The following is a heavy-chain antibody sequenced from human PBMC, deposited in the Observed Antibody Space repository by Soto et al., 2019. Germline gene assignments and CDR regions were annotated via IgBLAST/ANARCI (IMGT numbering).Heavy chain of an antibody. Sequence: QVQLVQSGAEVKKPGSSVKVSCKASGGTFSSYTISWVRQAPGQGLEWMGRIIPILGIANYAQKFQGRVTITADKSTAAAYMDLGSLRFEDTAVYYCARDGGLYDSSAYYSVGSPFDYWGQGTLVTVSS. V-gene: IGHV1-69*08. CDR3: ARDGGLYDSSAYYSVGSPFDY. J-gene: IGHJ4*02. CDR2: IIPILGIA. D-gene: IGHD3-22*01. CDR1: GGTFSSYT.